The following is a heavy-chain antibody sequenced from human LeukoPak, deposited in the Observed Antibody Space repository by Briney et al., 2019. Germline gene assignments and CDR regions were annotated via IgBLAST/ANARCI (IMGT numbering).Heavy chain of an antibody. CDR2: IKQDGSEK. Sequence: GGSLRLSCAAPGFTFSSYWMSWVRQAPGKGLEWVANIKQDGSEKYYVDSVKGRFTISRDNAKNSLYLQMNSLRAEDTAVYYCARELYRGWYGGDAFDIWGQGTMVTVSS. D-gene: IGHD6-19*01. J-gene: IGHJ3*02. V-gene: IGHV3-7*01. CDR3: ARELYRGWYGGDAFDI. CDR1: GFTFSSYW.